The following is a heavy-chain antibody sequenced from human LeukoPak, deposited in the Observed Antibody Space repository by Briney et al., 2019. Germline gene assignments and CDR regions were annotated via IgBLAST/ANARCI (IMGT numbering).Heavy chain of an antibody. J-gene: IGHJ4*02. CDR1: GGSISNGGYY. CDR2: IYYSGST. D-gene: IGHD4-17*01. V-gene: IGHV4-31*03. Sequence: PSQTLCLTCTVSGGSISNGGYYRSWIRQHPGKGLEWIGYIYYSGSTYYNPSLKSRVTISVDTSKNQFSLKLSSVTAADTAVYYCARGTTVATFDYWGQGTLVTVSS. CDR3: ARGTTVATFDY.